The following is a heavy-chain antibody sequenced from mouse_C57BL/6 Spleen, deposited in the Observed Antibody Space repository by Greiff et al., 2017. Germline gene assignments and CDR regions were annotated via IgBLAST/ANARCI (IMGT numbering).Heavy chain of an antibody. CDR2: FHPYNDDT. CDR1: GYTFTTYP. D-gene: IGHD2-3*01. Sequence: QVQLQQPGAELVKPGASVKMSCKASGYTFTTYPIEWMKQNHGQSLEWIGNFHPYNDDTKYNEKFKGKATLTVEKSSSTVYLELSRLTSDDSAVYYCGRGIYDGYPGLAYWGQGTLVTVSA. CDR3: GRGIYDGYPGLAY. V-gene: IGHV1-47*01. J-gene: IGHJ3*01.